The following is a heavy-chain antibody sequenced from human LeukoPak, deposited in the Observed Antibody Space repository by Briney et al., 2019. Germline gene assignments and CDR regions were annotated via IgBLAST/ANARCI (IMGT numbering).Heavy chain of an antibody. CDR2: IFPSDSDT. CDR3: ARQPTFDV. J-gene: IGHJ3*01. CDR1: GYRFTSYW. Sequence: GESPKISLKGSGYRFTSYWINLVRPIPGKGLELMGIIFPSDSDTRYSPSFQGQVTMSVDKYSNTAYLQWSTVKASDPAMYYCARQPTFDVWGQGTMVTVSS. V-gene: IGHV5-51*01.